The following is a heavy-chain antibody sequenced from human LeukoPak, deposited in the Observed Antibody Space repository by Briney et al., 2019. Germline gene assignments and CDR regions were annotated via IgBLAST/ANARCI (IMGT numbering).Heavy chain of an antibody. CDR1: GFTFSTYS. CDR3: ATVADRGGDY. D-gene: IGHD3-10*01. J-gene: IGHJ4*02. CDR2: ISGSSSTI. V-gene: IGHV3-48*04. Sequence: GGSLRLSCAASGFTFSTYSINWVRQAPGKGREWVSYISGSSSTIYYADSLKGRLTISRDNAKNSLYLQMNSLRAEDTAVYYCATVADRGGDYWGQGTLVTVSS.